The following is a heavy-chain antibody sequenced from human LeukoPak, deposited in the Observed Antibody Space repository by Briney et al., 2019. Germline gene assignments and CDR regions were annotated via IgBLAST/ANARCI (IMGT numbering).Heavy chain of an antibody. CDR3: ARDSKRFLEWDAFDI. J-gene: IGHJ3*02. V-gene: IGHV4-30-2*01. CDR2: IYHSGST. Sequence: PSQTLSLTCTVSGGSISSGGYYWSWIRQPPGKGLEWIGYIYHSGSTYYNPSLKSRVTISVDRSKNQFSLKLSSVTAADTAVYYCARDSKRFLEWDAFDIWGQGTMVTVSS. D-gene: IGHD3-3*01. CDR1: GGSISSGGYY.